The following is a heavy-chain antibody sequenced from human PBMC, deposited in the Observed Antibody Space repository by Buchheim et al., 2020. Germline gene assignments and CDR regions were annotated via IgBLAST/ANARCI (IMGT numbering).Heavy chain of an antibody. CDR2: ISGSGGST. CDR1: GFTFSSYA. D-gene: IGHD6-13*01. CDR3: AKDLWRSSSSSFEYWFDP. Sequence: EVQLLESGGGLVQPGGSLRLSCAASGFTFSSYAMSWVRQAPGKGLEWVSAISGSGGSTYYADSVKGRFTISRDNSKNTLYLQMNSLRAEDTAAYYCAKDLWRSSSSSFEYWFDPWGQGTL. V-gene: IGHV3-23*01. J-gene: IGHJ5*02.